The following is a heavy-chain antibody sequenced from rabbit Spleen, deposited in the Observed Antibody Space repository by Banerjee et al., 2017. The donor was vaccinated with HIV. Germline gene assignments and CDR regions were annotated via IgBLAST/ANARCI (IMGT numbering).Heavy chain of an antibody. CDR3: VREAGYGVYGDGLL. J-gene: IGHJ4*01. Sequence: QEQLVESGGGLVQPGGSLKLSCTACRFDFSTYSMSWVRQAPGKGLKWIGYIVHIFGVTDYANWVIGRFPISSHNAQNPVSLQMTSPSVADTVPYFCVREAGYGVYGDGLLWGPGTLVTVS. CDR1: RFDFSTYS. V-gene: IGHV1S47*01. CDR2: IVHIFGVT. D-gene: IGHD2-1*01.